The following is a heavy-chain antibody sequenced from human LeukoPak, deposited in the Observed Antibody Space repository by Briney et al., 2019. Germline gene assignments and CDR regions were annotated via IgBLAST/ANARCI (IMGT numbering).Heavy chain of an antibody. CDR1: GGSISSSSHY. J-gene: IGHJ4*02. V-gene: IGHV4-39*07. Sequence: PSETLSLTCAVSGGSISSSSHYWGWIRQPPGKGLEWIGSIYYSGSTYYNPSLKSRVTISVDPSKNQFSLKLSSVTAADTAVYYCARDFIAAADEGGLFDYWGQGTLVTVSS. D-gene: IGHD6-13*01. CDR3: ARDFIAAADEGGLFDY. CDR2: IYYSGST.